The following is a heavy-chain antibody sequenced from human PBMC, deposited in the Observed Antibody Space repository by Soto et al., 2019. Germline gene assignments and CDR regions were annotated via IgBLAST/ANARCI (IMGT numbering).Heavy chain of an antibody. CDR1: GFTFSSYG. Sequence: QVQLVESGGGAVQPGGSLRLSCAASGFTFSSYGMHWVRQAPGKGLEWVAIIWYDGGNKYYADSVKGRFTISRDNSKNTLILQMDSLRVEDTAVYYCARDGNFWSGYPYYIDYWGQGTLVSVSS. D-gene: IGHD3-3*01. CDR2: IWYDGGNK. CDR3: ARDGNFWSGYPYYIDY. V-gene: IGHV3-33*01. J-gene: IGHJ4*02.